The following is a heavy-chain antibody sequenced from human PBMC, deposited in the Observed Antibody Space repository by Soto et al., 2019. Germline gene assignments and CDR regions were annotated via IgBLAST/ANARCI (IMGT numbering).Heavy chain of an antibody. J-gene: IGHJ4*02. V-gene: IGHV4-34*01. CDR2: INHRGST. CDR3: ARGDSSRWSPHYYFDY. Sequence: SETLSLTCAVYGGSFSGYYWSWIRQPPGKGLEWIGEINHRGSTNYNPSLKSRVTVSVATSKNHFSLKLSSVPAADTAVYSCARGDSSRWSPHYYFDYWGPGTLVTVSS. D-gene: IGHD6-19*01. CDR1: GGSFSGYY.